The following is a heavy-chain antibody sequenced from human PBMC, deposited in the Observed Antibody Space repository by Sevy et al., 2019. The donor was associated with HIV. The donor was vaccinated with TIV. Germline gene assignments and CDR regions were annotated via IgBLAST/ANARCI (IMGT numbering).Heavy chain of an antibody. CDR2: INPNSGGT. CDR1: GYTFTGYY. CDR3: ERDGDSSALGWFDP. V-gene: IGHV1-2*06. Sequence: ASVKVSCKASGYTFTGYYMHWVRQAPGQGLEWMGRINPNSGGTNYAQKFQGRVTMTRDTSISTAYMELSRLRSDDTAVYYCERDGDSSALGWFDPWGHGTLDTVSS. J-gene: IGHJ5*02. D-gene: IGHD3-22*01.